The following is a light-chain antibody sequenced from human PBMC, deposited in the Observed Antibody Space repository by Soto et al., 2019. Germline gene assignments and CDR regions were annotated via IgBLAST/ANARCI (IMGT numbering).Light chain of an antibody. CDR3: QQFDTSPPST. V-gene: IGKV3-20*01. CDR2: GAS. J-gene: IGKJ5*01. Sequence: EIVLTQSPGTLSLSPGERATLSCRASQSVSSSYLAWNQQKPGQAPRLLIYGASNRATGIPDRFSGSGSGTDFTLSISRLEPEDFAVYYCQQFDTSPPSTFGQGTRLEIK. CDR1: QSVSSSY.